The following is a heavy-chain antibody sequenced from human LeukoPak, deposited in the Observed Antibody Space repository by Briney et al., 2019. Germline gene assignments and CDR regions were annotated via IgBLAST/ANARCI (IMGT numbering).Heavy chain of an antibody. CDR2: IRSKPHSFAT. Sequence: GGSLRLSCAASGFTFSASAIHWVRQASGKGLEWVGRIRSKPHSFATAYAESVKDRFTVSRDDSKNTAYLQLDSLKTEDTAVYYCTTGTHGYWGQGTLVTVSS. J-gene: IGHJ4*02. CDR3: TTGTHGY. CDR1: GFTFSASA. V-gene: IGHV3-73*01. D-gene: IGHD1-26*01.